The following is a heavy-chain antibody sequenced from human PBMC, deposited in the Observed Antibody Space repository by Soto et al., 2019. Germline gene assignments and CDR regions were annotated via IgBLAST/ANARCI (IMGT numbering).Heavy chain of an antibody. V-gene: IGHV3-15*01. Sequence: GPLRLSCAASVFTFSNAWMSWVRQAPGKGLEWVGRIKSKTDGGTTDYAAPVKGRFTISRDDSKNTLYLQMNSLKTEDTAVYYCTTDRGYCSSTSCLEHWGQGTLVTVSS. CDR1: VFTFSNAW. D-gene: IGHD2-2*03. CDR2: IKSKTDGGTT. J-gene: IGHJ1*01. CDR3: TTDRGYCSSTSCLEH.